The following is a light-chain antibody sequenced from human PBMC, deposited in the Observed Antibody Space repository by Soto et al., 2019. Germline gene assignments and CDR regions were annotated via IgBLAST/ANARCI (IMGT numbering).Light chain of an antibody. V-gene: IGKV3-15*01. J-gene: IGKJ2*02. CDR3: QQYNQWPCT. Sequence: EIEMTQSAVTLSVSAGDRATLSCRASQSIGSSLAWYQQKRGQVPRLLIYGAITRATSVPARFSGSGSATEFTLTISSLQSEDFAVYYCQQYNQWPCTFGQGTKLEIK. CDR2: GAI. CDR1: QSIGSS.